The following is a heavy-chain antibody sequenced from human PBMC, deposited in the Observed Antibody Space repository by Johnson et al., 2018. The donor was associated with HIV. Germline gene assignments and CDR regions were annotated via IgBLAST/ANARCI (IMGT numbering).Heavy chain of an antibody. D-gene: IGHD4-23*01. V-gene: IGHV3-66*01. Sequence: VQLVESGGGLVQPGGSLRLSCAASGFTVSSNYMSWVRQAPGKGLEWVSLIYSGGGTYYADSVKGRFTISRDNSKNTLYLQMNSLRAEDTAVYYCARDTTTVDLGAFDIWGQDNGHRLF. J-gene: IGHJ3*02. CDR1: GFTVSSNY. CDR2: IYSGGGT. CDR3: ARDTTTVDLGAFDI.